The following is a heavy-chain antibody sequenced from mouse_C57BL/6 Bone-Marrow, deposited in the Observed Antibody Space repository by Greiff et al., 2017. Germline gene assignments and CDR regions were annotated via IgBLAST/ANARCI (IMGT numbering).Heavy chain of an antibody. J-gene: IGHJ4*01. CDR1: GYTFTSYG. D-gene: IGHD4-1*02. CDR3: ARGNWPGAMDY. V-gene: IGHV1-81*01. CDR2: IYPRSGNT. Sequence: VQLVESGAELARPGASVKLSCKASGYTFTSYGISWVKQRTGQGLEWIGEIYPRSGNTYYNEKFKGKATLTADKSSSTAYMELRSLTSEDSAVYFCARGNWPGAMDYWGQGTSVTVSS.